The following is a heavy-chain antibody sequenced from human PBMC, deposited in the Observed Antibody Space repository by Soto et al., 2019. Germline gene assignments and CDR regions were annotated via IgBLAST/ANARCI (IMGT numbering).Heavy chain of an antibody. CDR3: ARDPYISQWLAFPGGAFDI. V-gene: IGHV3-21*01. J-gene: IGHJ3*02. CDR2: ISSSSSYI. D-gene: IGHD6-19*01. CDR1: GFTFSSYS. Sequence: GSLRLSCAASGFTFSSYSMNWVRQAPGKGLEWVSSISSSSSYIYYADSVKGRFTISRDNAKNSLYPQMNSLRAEDTAVYYCARDPYISQWLAFPGGAFDIWGQGTMVTVSS.